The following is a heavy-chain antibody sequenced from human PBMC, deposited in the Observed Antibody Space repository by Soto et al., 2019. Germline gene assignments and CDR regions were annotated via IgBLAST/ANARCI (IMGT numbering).Heavy chain of an antibody. CDR3: ARGGYCGGDCYPSTFDY. CDR1: GYTFTSYY. Sequence: ASVKVSCKASGYTFTSYYMHWVRQAPGQGLEWMGIINPSDGSTSYAQKFQGRVTMTRDTSTSTVYMELSSLRSEDTAVYYCARGGYCGGDCYPSTFDYWGQGTLVTVSS. CDR2: INPSDGST. V-gene: IGHV1-46*01. D-gene: IGHD2-21*02. J-gene: IGHJ4*02.